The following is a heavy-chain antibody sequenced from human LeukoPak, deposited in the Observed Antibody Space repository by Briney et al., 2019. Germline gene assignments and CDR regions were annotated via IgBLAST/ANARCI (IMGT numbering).Heavy chain of an antibody. CDR3: ARGAYSSSWYGEY. CDR1: GFTFSSSG. J-gene: IGHJ4*02. Sequence: PGGSLRLSCAASGFTFSSSGMHWVRQAPGKGLEWVAFVRFDGYNNYADSVKGRFTISRDNAKNSLYLQMNSLRVEDTAVYYCARGAYSSSWYGEYWGQGTLVTVSS. CDR2: VRFDGYN. D-gene: IGHD6-13*01. V-gene: IGHV3-30*02.